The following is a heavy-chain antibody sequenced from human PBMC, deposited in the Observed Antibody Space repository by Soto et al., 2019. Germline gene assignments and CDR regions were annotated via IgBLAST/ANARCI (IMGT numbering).Heavy chain of an antibody. D-gene: IGHD1-7*01. J-gene: IGHJ4*02. CDR2: IKRDESEK. CDR3: ARSGINWDYPHGY. CDR1: GFTFSSYW. Sequence: PGGSLRLSCEASGFTFSSYWMCWVRQAPGEGQEGVANIKRDESEKYYVDSVKGRFTISRDNAKNSLYLQMNSLRAEVSAVYYCARSGINWDYPHGYWGQGTLVPVSS. V-gene: IGHV3-7*05.